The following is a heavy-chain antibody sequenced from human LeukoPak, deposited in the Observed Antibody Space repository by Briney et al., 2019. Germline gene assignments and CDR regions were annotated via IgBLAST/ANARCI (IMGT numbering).Heavy chain of an antibody. V-gene: IGHV3-21*01. CDR3: ARDWSGDDY. CDR2: ISSSSTYI. CDR1: GFTFSSYS. D-gene: IGHD3-3*01. J-gene: IGHJ4*02. Sequence: GGSLGLSCGASGFTFSSYSMSWVRQAPGKGLEWVSSISSSSTYIYYVDSVKGRFTISRDDAKNSLYLQMNSLRAEDTALYYCARDWSGDDYWGQGTLVTVSS.